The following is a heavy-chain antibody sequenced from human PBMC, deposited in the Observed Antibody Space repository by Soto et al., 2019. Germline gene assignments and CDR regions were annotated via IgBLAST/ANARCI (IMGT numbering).Heavy chain of an antibody. V-gene: IGHV1-18*01. D-gene: IGHD1-26*01. CDR1: GYTFRNYG. Sequence: QVQLVQSGSEVKKHGASVRVTCKASGYTFRNYGISWVREAPGQGLEWMGWVSAYNRNSNYAQKFEDRVIMTADTATSTAYLELRGLRSDDTAIYYCARDRQWEPLLYWGQGTLVTVSS. CDR2: VSAYNRNS. CDR3: ARDRQWEPLLY. J-gene: IGHJ4*02.